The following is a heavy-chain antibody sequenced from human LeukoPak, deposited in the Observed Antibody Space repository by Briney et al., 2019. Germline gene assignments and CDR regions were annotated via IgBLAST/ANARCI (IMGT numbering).Heavy chain of an antibody. D-gene: IGHD3/OR15-3a*01. J-gene: IGHJ6*02. Sequence: ASVKVYCKASGYTFTSYDINWARQATGQGLEWMGWMNPNSGNTGYAQKFQGRVTMTRNTSISTAYMELSSLRSEDTAVYYCARGGGYPMIFGVVIIQDYYYYGMDVWGQGTTVTVSS. CDR3: ARGGGYPMIFGVVIIQDYYYYGMDV. CDR2: MNPNSGNT. V-gene: IGHV1-8*01. CDR1: GYTFTSYD.